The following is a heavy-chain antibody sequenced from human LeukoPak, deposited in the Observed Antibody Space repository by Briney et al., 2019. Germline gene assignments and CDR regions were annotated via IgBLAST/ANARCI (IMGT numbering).Heavy chain of an antibody. D-gene: IGHD5-12*01. CDR1: GFTLSSYW. J-gene: IGHJ4*02. CDR3: ARKPLSGGYGGTIDY. V-gene: IGHV3-74*01. CDR2: INNDGVST. Sequence: GGSLRLSCATSGFTLSSYWMHWVRQVPGRGLEWLSRINNDGVSTSYADSVKGRFTISRDNAKNTLYLRMNSLRAEDTAIYYCARKPLSGGYGGTIDYWGQGTLVTVSS.